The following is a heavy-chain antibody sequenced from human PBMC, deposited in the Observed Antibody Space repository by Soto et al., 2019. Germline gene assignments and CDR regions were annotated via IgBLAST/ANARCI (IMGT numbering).Heavy chain of an antibody. CDR2: IPWNSGTL. Sequence: SLRISCVASGFTFNDFAMHWVRQAPGRGLEWVSGIPWNSGTLDYADSARGRFSISRDNAKNSMYLQMNSLRVEDTALYYCARHRGYHYYGMDVWGQGTTVTVSS. CDR3: ARHRGYHYYGMDV. V-gene: IGHV3-9*01. CDR1: GFTFNDFA. J-gene: IGHJ6*02.